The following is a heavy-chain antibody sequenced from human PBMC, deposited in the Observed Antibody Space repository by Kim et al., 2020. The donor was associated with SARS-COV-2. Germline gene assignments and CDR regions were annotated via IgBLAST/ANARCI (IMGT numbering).Heavy chain of an antibody. D-gene: IGHD3-10*01. J-gene: IGHJ4*02. V-gene: IGHV3-49*03. CDR1: GFTFGDYA. CDR2: IRSNAYGGTT. CDR3: TRAFSELLWFREAFDY. Sequence: GGSLRLSCTASGFTFGDYAMSWFRQAPGKGLEWVGFIRSNAYGGTTEYAASVKGRFTISRDDSKSIAYLQMNSLKTEDTAVYYCTRAFSELLWFREAFDYWGQGTLVTVSS.